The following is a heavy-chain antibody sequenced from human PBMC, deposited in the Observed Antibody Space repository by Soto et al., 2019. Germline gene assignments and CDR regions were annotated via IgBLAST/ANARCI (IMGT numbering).Heavy chain of an antibody. V-gene: IGHV4-34*01. D-gene: IGHD1-26*01. CDR2: INHSGST. CDR1: GGSFSGYY. CDR3: AREATTTSVVDY. Sequence: PSETLSLTCAVYGGSFSGYYWSWIRQPPGKGLEWIGEINHSGSTNYNPSLKSRVTISVDTSKNQFSLKLSSVTAADTAVYYCAREATTTSVVDYWGQGTLVTVSS. J-gene: IGHJ4*02.